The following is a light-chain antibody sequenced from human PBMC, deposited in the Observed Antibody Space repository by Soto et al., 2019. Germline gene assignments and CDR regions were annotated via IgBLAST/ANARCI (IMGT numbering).Light chain of an antibody. CDR1: QDIRND. CDR3: QQSYSSPIT. Sequence: AIQMTQSPSSLSASVGDRVTITCRASQDIRNDLGWYQQKPGKAPKLLIYDGSKLQSGVPSRFSGSGSGAEFTLTIDNLQPEDFATYYCQQSYSSPITFGQGTRLENK. J-gene: IGKJ5*01. V-gene: IGKV1-6*01. CDR2: DGS.